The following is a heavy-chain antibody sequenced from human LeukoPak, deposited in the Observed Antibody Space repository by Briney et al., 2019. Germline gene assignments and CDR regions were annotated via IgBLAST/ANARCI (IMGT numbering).Heavy chain of an antibody. Sequence: ASVKVSCKASGYTFTGYYMHWVRQAPGQGLEWLGWINPNSGGTNYAQKFQGRVTVTRDTSISTAYMELSRLRPDDTAMYYCARDRGSGNYNNWFDPWGQGTLVTVSS. V-gene: IGHV1-2*02. CDR2: INPNSGGT. CDR1: GYTFTGYY. D-gene: IGHD3-10*01. CDR3: ARDRGSGNYNNWFDP. J-gene: IGHJ5*02.